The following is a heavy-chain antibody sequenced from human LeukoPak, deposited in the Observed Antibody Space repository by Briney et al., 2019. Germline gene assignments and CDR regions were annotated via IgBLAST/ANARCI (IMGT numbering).Heavy chain of an antibody. CDR1: GYTFTSYY. D-gene: IGHD4-4*01. CDR2: INPSGGST. CDR3: ARDLKAEYSNSDDYYYYGMDV. V-gene: IGHV1-46*01. Sequence: ASVKVSCKASGYTFTSYYMHWVRQAPGQGLEWMGIINPSGGSTSYAQKSQGRGTITSDTSTSTVYMELSSLRSEDTAVYYCARDLKAEYSNSDDYYYYGMDVWGRGTTVTVSS. J-gene: IGHJ6*02.